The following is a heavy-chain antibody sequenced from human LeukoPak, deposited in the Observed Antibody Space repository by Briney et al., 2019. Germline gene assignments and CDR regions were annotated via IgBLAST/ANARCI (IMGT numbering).Heavy chain of an antibody. CDR1: GYTFTSYG. CDR3: ARAAQVGATGVPISL. D-gene: IGHD1-26*01. Sequence: ASVKVSCKASGYTFTSYGISWVRQAPGQGLEWMGWISAYNGNTNYAQKLQGRVTMTTDTSTSTAYMELRSLRSDDTAVYYCARAAQVGATGVPISLWGQGTLVTVSS. V-gene: IGHV1-18*01. CDR2: ISAYNGNT. J-gene: IGHJ4*02.